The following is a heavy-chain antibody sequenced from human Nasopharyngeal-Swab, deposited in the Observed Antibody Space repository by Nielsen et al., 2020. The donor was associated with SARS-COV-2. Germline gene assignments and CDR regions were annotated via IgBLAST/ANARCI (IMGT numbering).Heavy chain of an antibody. J-gene: IGHJ5*02. V-gene: IGHV1-24*01. CDR3: ATGPTMISLEWFDP. CDR1: GYTLTELS. CDR2: FDPEDGET. D-gene: IGHD3-22*01. Sequence: ASVKVSCKVSGYTLTELSMHWVRQAPGKGLEWMGGFDPEDGETIYAQKFQGRVTMTEDTSTDTAYMELSSLRSEDTAVSYCATGPTMISLEWFDPWGQGTLVTVSS.